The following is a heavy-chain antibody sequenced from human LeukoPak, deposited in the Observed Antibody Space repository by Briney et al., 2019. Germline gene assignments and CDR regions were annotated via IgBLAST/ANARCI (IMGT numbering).Heavy chain of an antibody. J-gene: IGHJ4*02. CDR3: ARDYDFWSGYYTGIFDY. V-gene: IGHV3-48*01. CDR2: ISSSSSTI. D-gene: IGHD3-3*01. Sequence: GGSLRLSCAASGFTFNSYSMNWVRQAPGKGLEWVSYISSSSSTIYYADPVKGRFTISRDNAKNSLYLQMNSLRAEDTAVYYCARDYDFWSGYYTGIFDYWGQGTLVTVSS. CDR1: GFTFNSYS.